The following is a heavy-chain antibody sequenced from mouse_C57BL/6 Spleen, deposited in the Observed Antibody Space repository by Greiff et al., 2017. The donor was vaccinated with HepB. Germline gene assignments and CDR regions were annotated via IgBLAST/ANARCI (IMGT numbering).Heavy chain of an antibody. CDR3: TRGGTAQATGAWFAY. V-gene: IGHV1-15*01. CDR1: GYTFTDYE. Sequence: VQLQQSGAELVRPGASVTLSCKASGYTFTDYEMHWVKQTPVHGLEWIGAIDPETGGTAYNQKFKGKAILTADKSSSTAYMELRSLTSEDSAVYYCTRGGTAQATGAWFAYWGQGTLVTVSA. CDR2: IDPETGGT. J-gene: IGHJ3*01. D-gene: IGHD3-2*02.